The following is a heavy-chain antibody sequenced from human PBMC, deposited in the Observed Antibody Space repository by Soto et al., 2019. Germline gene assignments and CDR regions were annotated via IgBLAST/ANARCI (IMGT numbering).Heavy chain of an antibody. V-gene: IGHV3-53*02. CDR3: ARVSGYSYGRFDY. D-gene: IGHD5-18*01. J-gene: IGHJ4*01. CDR1: GFTISSNA. CDR2: SYSGGSS. Sequence: EVQLVETGGGLIQPGGSLRLSCAASGFTISSNAMTWVRQAPGKGLEWVSVSYSGGSSDYADSVKGRFTISRDNSKNTLSLQMNSLRAEDTEVYYCARVSGYSYGRFDYWGHGTRVNVSS.